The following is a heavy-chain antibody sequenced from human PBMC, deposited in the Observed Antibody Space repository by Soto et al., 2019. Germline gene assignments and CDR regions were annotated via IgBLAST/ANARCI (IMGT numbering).Heavy chain of an antibody. D-gene: IGHD3-10*01. J-gene: IGHJ6*02. CDR3: ARDGGGFGELLYPSYYYYGMDV. Sequence: SETLSLTCTVSGGSISSSSYYWGWIRQPPGKGLEWIGSIYYSGSTYYNPSLKSRVTISVDTSKNQFSLKLSSVTAADTAVYYCARDGGGFGELLYPSYYYYGMDVWGQGTTVTVSS. CDR1: GGSISSSSYY. V-gene: IGHV4-39*02. CDR2: IYYSGST.